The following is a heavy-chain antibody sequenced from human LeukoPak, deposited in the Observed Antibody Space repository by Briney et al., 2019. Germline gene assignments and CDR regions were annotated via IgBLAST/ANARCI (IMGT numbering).Heavy chain of an antibody. CDR2: INHSGST. CDR3: ARGFNYDFWSGYPYYYYYYGMDV. Sequence: SETLSLTCAVYGGSFSGYYWSWLRQPPGKGLEWIGEINHSGSTNYNPSLKSRVTISVDTSKNQFSLKLSSVTAADTAVYYCARGFNYDFWSGYPYYYYYYGMDVWGQGTTVTVSS. D-gene: IGHD3-3*01. V-gene: IGHV4-34*01. CDR1: GGSFSGYY. J-gene: IGHJ6*02.